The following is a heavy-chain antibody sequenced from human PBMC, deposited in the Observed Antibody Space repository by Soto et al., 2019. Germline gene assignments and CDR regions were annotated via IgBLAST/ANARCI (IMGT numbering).Heavy chain of an antibody. D-gene: IGHD1-1*01. CDR3: ARVGGNWNDDYFDY. Sequence: QVQLVQSGAEVKKPGASVKVSGKASGYTFSNHDTNGVRQASGQGPEWLGWMNPNSGDTGYAQNFQGRVTMTRDTSKRTAYMELSSLRSEDTAVYYCARVGGNWNDDYFDYWGQGTLVTVSS. CDR2: MNPNSGDT. V-gene: IGHV1-8*01. CDR1: GYTFSNHD. J-gene: IGHJ4*02.